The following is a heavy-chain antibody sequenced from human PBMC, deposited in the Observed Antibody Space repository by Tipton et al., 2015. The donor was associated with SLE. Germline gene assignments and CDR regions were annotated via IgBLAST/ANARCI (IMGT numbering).Heavy chain of an antibody. Sequence: GLVKPSETLSLTCTVSGGSISSYYWSWIRQPPGKGLEWIGYIYYSGSTNYNPSLKSRVTISVDTSKNQFSLKLSSVTAADTAVYYCARGGSSWYGFIDYWGQGTLVTVSS. D-gene: IGHD6-13*01. J-gene: IGHJ4*02. V-gene: IGHV4-59*01. CDR2: IYYSGST. CDR1: GGSISSYY. CDR3: ARGGSSWYGFIDY.